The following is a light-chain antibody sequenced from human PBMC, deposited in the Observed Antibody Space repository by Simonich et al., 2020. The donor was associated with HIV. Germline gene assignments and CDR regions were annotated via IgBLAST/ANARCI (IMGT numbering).Light chain of an antibody. CDR1: RSILYSSNNKKY. CDR2: WAS. CDR3: QQYYSTPPT. Sequence: DIVMTQSPDSLAVSLGERATFNCKSSRSILYSSNNKKYLAWYQQKSGQPPKLLIYWASTRESGVPDRFSASGSGTDFTLTISSLQAEDVAIYYCQQYYSTPPTFGQGTKVEIK. V-gene: IGKV4-1*01. J-gene: IGKJ1*01.